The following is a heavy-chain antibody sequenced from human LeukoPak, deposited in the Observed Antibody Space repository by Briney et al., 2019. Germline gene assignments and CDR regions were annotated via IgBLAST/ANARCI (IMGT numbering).Heavy chain of an antibody. V-gene: IGHV3-30*18. D-gene: IGHD4-17*01. CDR3: AKDGEYYGDLNEPYYYYGMDV. J-gene: IGHJ6*04. CDR1: GFTFSSYG. Sequence: GRSLRLSCAASGFTFSSYGMHWVRQAPGKGLEGGAVISYDGSNKYYADPVKGRFTIYRDNSKNTLYLQMNSLRAEDTAVYYCAKDGEYYGDLNEPYYYYGMDVWGKGTTVTVSS. CDR2: ISYDGSNK.